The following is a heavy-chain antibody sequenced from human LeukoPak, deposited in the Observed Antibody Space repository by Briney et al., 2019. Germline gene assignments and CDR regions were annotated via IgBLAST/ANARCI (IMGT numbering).Heavy chain of an antibody. CDR2: IRYDGSNK. Sequence: PGGSLRLSCAASGFTFSSYGMHWVRQAPGKGLEWVAFIRYDGSNKYYADSVKGRFTISRDYSKNTLYLQMNSLRAEDTAVYYCATEQWGYCSSTSCSDDFDIWGQGTMVTVSS. CDR1: GFTFSSYG. CDR3: ATEQWGYCSSTSCSDDFDI. J-gene: IGHJ3*02. V-gene: IGHV3-30*02. D-gene: IGHD2-2*01.